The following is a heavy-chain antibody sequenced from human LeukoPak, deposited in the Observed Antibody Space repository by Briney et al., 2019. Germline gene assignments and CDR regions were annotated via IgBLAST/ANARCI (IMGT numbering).Heavy chain of an antibody. CDR3: ARKKGIQLWLHYFDY. V-gene: IGHV4-38-2*02. D-gene: IGHD5-18*01. Sequence: SETLSLTCTVSGYSISSGYYWGWVRQPPGKGLEWIGSIYHSGSTYYNPSLKSRVTISVDTSKNQFSLKLSSVTAADTAVYYCARKKGIQLWLHYFDYWGQGTLVTVSS. J-gene: IGHJ4*02. CDR1: GYSISSGYY. CDR2: IYHSGST.